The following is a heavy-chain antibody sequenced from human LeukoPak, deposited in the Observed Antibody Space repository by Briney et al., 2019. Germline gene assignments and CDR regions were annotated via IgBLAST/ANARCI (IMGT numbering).Heavy chain of an antibody. D-gene: IGHD5-24*01. Sequence: PSETLSLTCAVYGGSFSGYYWSWLRQPPGKGLEWIGEINHSGSTNYNPSLKSRVTISVDTSKNQFSLKLSSVTAADTAVYYCARPSMATISRDYFDYWGQGTLVTVSS. CDR2: INHSGST. V-gene: IGHV4-34*01. CDR1: GGSFSGYY. J-gene: IGHJ4*02. CDR3: ARPSMATISRDYFDY.